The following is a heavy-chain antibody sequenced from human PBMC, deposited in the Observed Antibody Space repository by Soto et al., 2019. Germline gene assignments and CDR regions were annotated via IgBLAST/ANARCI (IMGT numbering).Heavy chain of an antibody. V-gene: IGHV3-30-3*01. CDR1: GFTFSSYA. CDR3: AREHARGYSYGPSH. CDR2: ISYDGSNK. J-gene: IGHJ4*02. D-gene: IGHD5-18*01. Sequence: QVQLVESGGGVVQPGRSLRLSCAASGFTFSSYAMHWVRQAPGKGLEWVAVISYDGSNKYYADSVKGRFTISRDNSKNTLYLKMNSLRAEDTAVYYCAREHARGYSYGPSHWGQGTLVTVSS.